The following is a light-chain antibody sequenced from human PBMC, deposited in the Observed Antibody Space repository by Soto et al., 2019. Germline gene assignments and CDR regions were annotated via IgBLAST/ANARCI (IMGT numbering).Light chain of an antibody. J-gene: IGKJ1*01. V-gene: IGKV3-20*01. CDR1: QSVTSSY. Sequence: DIVLTQSPATLSLSSGDRATLSCRASQSVTSSYLAWYQQKPGQAPRLLIYGASSRATGIPDRFSGSGSGTDFTLTISRLEPEDFAVYYCQQYGSSSWTFGQGTKVDIK. CDR2: GAS. CDR3: QQYGSSSWT.